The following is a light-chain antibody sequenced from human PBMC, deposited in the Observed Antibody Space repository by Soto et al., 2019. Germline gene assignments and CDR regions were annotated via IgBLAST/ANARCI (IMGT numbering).Light chain of an antibody. V-gene: IGKV1-39*01. J-gene: IGKJ5*01. CDR1: QTISSW. CDR2: KAS. CDR3: QQSYSTPIT. Sequence: IRMTQSPSSLSASTGDRVTITCRASQTISSWLAWYQQKPGKAPKLLIYKASTLKSGVPSRFSGSGSGTDFTLTISSLQPEDFATYYCQQSYSTPITFGQGTRLEIK.